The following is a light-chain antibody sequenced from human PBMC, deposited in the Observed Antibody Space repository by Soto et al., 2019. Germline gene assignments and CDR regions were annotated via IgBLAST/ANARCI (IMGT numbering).Light chain of an antibody. V-gene: IGLV1-44*01. CDR1: RSNIGSNT. J-gene: IGLJ2*01. CDR3: ATWDDSLHGVV. Sequence: QSVVTQPPSASGTPGQRVTISCSGSRSNIGSNTVTWYQQLPGTAPKLLIHSNDQRPSGVPDRFSGSKSGTSASLAISGLQSEAEADYYCATWDDSLHGVVFGGGTKLTVL. CDR2: SND.